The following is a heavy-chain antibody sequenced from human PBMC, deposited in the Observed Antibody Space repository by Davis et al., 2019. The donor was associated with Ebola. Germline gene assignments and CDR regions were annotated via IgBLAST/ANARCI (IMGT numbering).Heavy chain of an antibody. CDR3: ARGGERSDWFDP. V-gene: IGHV4-39*07. CDR2: IYYSGST. J-gene: IGHJ5*02. D-gene: IGHD1-26*01. Sequence: SETLSLTCTVSGASISVNDYYWGWIRQPPGKGLEWIGTIYYSGSTDYNPSLESRVTISIDRSKNQFSLNLVSVTAADTAVYYCARGGERSDWFDPWGQGTLVTVSS. CDR1: GASISVNDYY.